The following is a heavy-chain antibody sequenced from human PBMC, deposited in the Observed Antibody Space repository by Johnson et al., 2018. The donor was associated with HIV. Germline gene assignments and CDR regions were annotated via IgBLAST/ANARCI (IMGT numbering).Heavy chain of an antibody. CDR1: GFTFSSYA. D-gene: IGHD7-27*01. Sequence: VQLVESGGGVVQPGRSLRLSCAASGFTFSSYAMHWVRQAPCKGLEWVAVISYDGSNKYYADSVKGRFTISRDNSKNTLYLQMNSLRAEDTAVYYCARENWGQRMNAFDIWGQGTMVTVSS. V-gene: IGHV3-30*04. J-gene: IGHJ3*02. CDR2: ISYDGSNK. CDR3: ARENWGQRMNAFDI.